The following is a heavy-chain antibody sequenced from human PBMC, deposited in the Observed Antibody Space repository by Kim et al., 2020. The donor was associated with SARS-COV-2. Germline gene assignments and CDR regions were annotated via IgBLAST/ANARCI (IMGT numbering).Heavy chain of an antibody. J-gene: IGHJ4*02. Sequence: SVKVSCKASGGTFSSYAISWVLQAPGQGLEWMGRIIPILGIANYAQKFQGRVTITADKSTSTAYMELSSLRSEDTAVYYCARAHRAAAGPFDYWGQGTLVTVSS. CDR2: IIPILGIA. CDR1: GGTFSSYA. V-gene: IGHV1-69*04. CDR3: ARAHRAAAGPFDY. D-gene: IGHD6-13*01.